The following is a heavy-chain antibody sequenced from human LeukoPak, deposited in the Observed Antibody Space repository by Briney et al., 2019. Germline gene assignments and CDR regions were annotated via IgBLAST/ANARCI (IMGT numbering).Heavy chain of an antibody. D-gene: IGHD6-13*01. J-gene: IGHJ4*02. CDR3: ARGVYIAAAQYAY. CDR1: GGSISSYY. CDR2: IYYSGTT. V-gene: IGHV4-59*01. Sequence: SETLSLTCTVSGGSISSYYWSWIRQPPGKGLEWIGYIYYSGTTNYNPSPKSRVTISVDTSKNQFSLKLSSVTAADTAVYYCARGVYIAAAQYAYWGQGTLVAVSS.